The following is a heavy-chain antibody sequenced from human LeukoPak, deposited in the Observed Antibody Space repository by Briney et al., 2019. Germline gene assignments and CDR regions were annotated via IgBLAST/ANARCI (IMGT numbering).Heavy chain of an antibody. CDR3: AKNIRDGSGTYGYFDY. CDR2: ISGSGGRT. J-gene: IGHJ4*02. D-gene: IGHD3-10*01. Sequence: GGSLRLSCATSAFTFSSYAMSWIRQAPGKGLEWVSGISGSGGRTYYADAAKGRFTISRDNSKNTLYLQINSLRVEDTAIYYCAKNIRDGSGTYGYFDYWGQGTLVTVSS. V-gene: IGHV3-23*01. CDR1: AFTFSSYA.